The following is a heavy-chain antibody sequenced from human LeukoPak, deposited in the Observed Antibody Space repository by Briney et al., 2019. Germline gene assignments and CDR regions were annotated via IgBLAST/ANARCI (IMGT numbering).Heavy chain of an antibody. D-gene: IGHD2-15*01. CDR1: GFTFSTYA. V-gene: IGHV3-23*01. CDR2: ISAGGDRT. Sequence: GGSLGLSCAASGFTFSTYAMTWVRQAPGKGLEWVSGISAGGDRTYYADSVKGRFTISRDNSKNTLYLQMNNLRAEDTAVYYCAKGGCRGTCNPLAYWGQGALVTVSP. J-gene: IGHJ4*02. CDR3: AKGGCRGTCNPLAY.